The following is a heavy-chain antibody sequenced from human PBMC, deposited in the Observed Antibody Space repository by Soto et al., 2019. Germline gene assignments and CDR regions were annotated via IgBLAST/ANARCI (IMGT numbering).Heavy chain of an antibody. Sequence: QVQLVESGGGLVKPGGTLRLSCAVSGLSFRDYYMSWLRQAPGKGLEWISHIGRSGDPIYYANSVKGRFSISRDDATNSVYLQMSSLRVEDTAVYYCARPTRIVGATADYWGQGTLVTVSS. CDR3: ARPTRIVGATADY. D-gene: IGHD1-26*01. J-gene: IGHJ4*02. CDR2: IGRSGDPI. V-gene: IGHV3-11*01. CDR1: GLSFRDYY.